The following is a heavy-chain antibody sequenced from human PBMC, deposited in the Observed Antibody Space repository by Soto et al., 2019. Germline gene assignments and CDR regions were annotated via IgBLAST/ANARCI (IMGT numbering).Heavy chain of an antibody. CDR1: GFTFTSSA. CDR2: IVVGSGNT. Sequence: QMQLVQSGPEVKKPGTSVKVSCKASGFTFTSSAMQWVRQARGQRLEWIGWIVVGSGNTNYAQKFQERVTITRDMSTSTAYMELSSLRAEDTAVYYCAATIIAVAGTGYYGMDVWGQGTTVTVSS. CDR3: AATIIAVAGTGYYGMDV. J-gene: IGHJ6*02. V-gene: IGHV1-58*02. D-gene: IGHD6-19*01.